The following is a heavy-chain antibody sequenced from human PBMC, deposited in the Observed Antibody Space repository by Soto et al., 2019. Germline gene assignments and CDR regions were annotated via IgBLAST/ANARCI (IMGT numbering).Heavy chain of an antibody. D-gene: IGHD1-26*01. Sequence: PGGSLRLSCAASGFTFSSYWMHWVRQAPGKGLVWVSRINSDGGSTSYADSVKGRFTISRDNAKNTLYLQMNSLRAEDTAVSYCARLSAFSGHFDYWGQGTLVNVSS. V-gene: IGHV3-74*01. J-gene: IGHJ4*02. CDR1: GFTFSSYW. CDR2: INSDGGST. CDR3: ARLSAFSGHFDY.